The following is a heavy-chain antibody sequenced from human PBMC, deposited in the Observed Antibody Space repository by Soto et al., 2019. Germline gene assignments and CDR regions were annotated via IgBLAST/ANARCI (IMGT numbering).Heavy chain of an antibody. D-gene: IGHD6-19*01. Sequence: ASVKVSCKASGYTFTGYYMHWVRQAPGQGLEWMGWINPNSGGTNYAQKFQGWVTMTRDTSISTAYMELSRLRSDDTAVYYCARELRIAVAGIDKYYYYGMDVWGQGTTVTVSS. J-gene: IGHJ6*02. CDR2: INPNSGGT. CDR1: GYTFTGYY. V-gene: IGHV1-2*04. CDR3: ARELRIAVAGIDKYYYYGMDV.